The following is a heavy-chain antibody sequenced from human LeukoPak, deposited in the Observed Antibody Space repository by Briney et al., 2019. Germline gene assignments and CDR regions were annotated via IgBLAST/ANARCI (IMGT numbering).Heavy chain of an antibody. D-gene: IGHD6-19*01. Sequence: GESLKISCKGSGYSFTTYWIGWVRQMPGKGLEWMGIIYPGDSDTRYSPSFQGQVTISADKSISTAYLQWSSLKASDTAMYYCARHNFAWGIAVAGMMTYYYYMDVWGKGTTVTVSS. CDR1: GYSFTTYW. CDR3: ARHNFAWGIAVAGMMTYYYYMDV. V-gene: IGHV5-51*01. CDR2: IYPGDSDT. J-gene: IGHJ6*03.